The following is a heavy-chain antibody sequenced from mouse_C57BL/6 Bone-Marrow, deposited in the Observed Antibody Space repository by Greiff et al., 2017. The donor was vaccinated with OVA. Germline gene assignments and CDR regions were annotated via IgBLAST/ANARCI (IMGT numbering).Heavy chain of an antibody. CDR3: ARRRDYDYD. D-gene: IGHD2-4*01. Sequence: VKLQESGAELARPGASVKLSCKASGYTFTSYGISWVKQRTGQGLEWIGEIYPRSGNTYYNEKFKGKATLTADKSSSTAYMELRSLTSEDSAVYFCARRRDYDYDWSQGTSVTVST. CDR2: IYPRSGNT. CDR1: GYTFTSYG. J-gene: IGHJ4*01. V-gene: IGHV1-81*01.